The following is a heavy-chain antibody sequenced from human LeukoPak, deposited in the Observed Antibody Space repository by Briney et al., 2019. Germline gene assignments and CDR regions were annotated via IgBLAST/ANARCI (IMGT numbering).Heavy chain of an antibody. CDR2: IYYSGST. D-gene: IGHD1-7*01. Sequence: SETLSLTCTVSGGSISSYYWSWIRQPPGKGLEWIGYIYYSGSTYYNPSLKSRVTISVDRSKNQFSLKLSSVTAADTAVYYCAREGSITGTIDYWGQGTLVTVSS. CDR1: GGSISSYY. CDR3: AREGSITGTIDY. J-gene: IGHJ4*02. V-gene: IGHV4-59*12.